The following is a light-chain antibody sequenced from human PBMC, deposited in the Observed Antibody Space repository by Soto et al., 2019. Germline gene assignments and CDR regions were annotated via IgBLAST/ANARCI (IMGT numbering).Light chain of an antibody. Sequence: DIQMTQSPSSLSASVGDRVTITCRASQSIRSFLNWYHQKPGKAPKLLIYGASNLQSGVPSRFSGSGSGTDFTLTISSLQPEDFATYYCQQSYNSPRTFGQGTKVEI. J-gene: IGKJ1*01. CDR2: GAS. V-gene: IGKV1-39*01. CDR1: QSIRSF. CDR3: QQSYNSPRT.